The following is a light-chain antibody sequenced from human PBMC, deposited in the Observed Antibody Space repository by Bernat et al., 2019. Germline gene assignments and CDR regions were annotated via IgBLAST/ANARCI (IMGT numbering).Light chain of an antibody. CDR1: QSISRW. Sequence: DIQMTQSPSTLSASVGDRVTVTCRASQSISRWLAWYQQKPGQAPKLLIYKASNLESGVPSRFSGSGSGSEFNLTIRSLQPDDLATYYCQQYHSSSPYTFGQGTIVEIK. CDR3: QQYHSSSPYT. J-gene: IGKJ2*01. V-gene: IGKV1-5*03. CDR2: KAS.